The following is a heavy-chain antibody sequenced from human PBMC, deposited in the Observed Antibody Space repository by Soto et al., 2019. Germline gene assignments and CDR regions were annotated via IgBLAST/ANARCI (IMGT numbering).Heavy chain of an antibody. D-gene: IGHD2-21*02. CDR1: TFTVSNKY. Sequence: GGSLRLSCAASTFTVSNKYMSWVRHAPGKGLEYVSVIYADGTTYYADSVKGRFTTARDNSKNTLYLQMNSLRAEDTAVYYCAREVSPYCGGDCYFPIWGQGTTVTVSS. CDR3: AREVSPYCGGDCYFPI. J-gene: IGHJ6*02. CDR2: IYADGTT. V-gene: IGHV3-53*01.